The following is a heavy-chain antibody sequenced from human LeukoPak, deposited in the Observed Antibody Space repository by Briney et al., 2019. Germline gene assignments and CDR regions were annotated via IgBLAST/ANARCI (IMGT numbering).Heavy chain of an antibody. D-gene: IGHD6-13*01. CDR3: ARRAAAGTNCYYGMDV. V-gene: IGHV1-18*01. CDR2: ISAYNGNT. Sequence: ASVKVSFKASGYTFTSYGISWVRQAPGQGLEWMGWISAYNGNTNYAQKLQGRVTMTTDTSTSTAYMELRSLRSDDAAVYYCARRAAAGTNCYYGMDVWGQGTTVTVSS. CDR1: GYTFTSYG. J-gene: IGHJ6*02.